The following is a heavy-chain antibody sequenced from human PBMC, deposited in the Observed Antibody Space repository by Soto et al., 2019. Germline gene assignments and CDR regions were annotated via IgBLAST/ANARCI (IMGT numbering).Heavy chain of an antibody. CDR2: ISSSSSYI. V-gene: IGHV3-21*01. CDR1: GFTVSSNY. CDR3: ASIIAARREYYYGMDV. D-gene: IGHD6-6*01. J-gene: IGHJ6*02. Sequence: GGSLRLSCAACGFTVSSNYMSWVRQAPGKGLEWVSSISSSSSYIYYADSVKGRFTISRDNAKNSLYLQMNSLRAEDTAVYYCASIIAARREYYYGMDVWGQGTTVTVSS.